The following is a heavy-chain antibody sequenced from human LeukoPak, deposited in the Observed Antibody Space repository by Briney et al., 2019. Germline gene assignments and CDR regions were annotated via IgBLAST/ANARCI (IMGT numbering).Heavy chain of an antibody. Sequence: GGSLRLSCAASGFTLGSYWMHWVRQVPGKGLVWASRINPDGGTTTYADSVKGRFTISRDNTKNTVYLQMNSLRVEDTAVYYCARGATASFDPWGQGTLVSVSS. CDR1: GFTLGSYW. CDR3: ARGATASFDP. D-gene: IGHD5-12*01. V-gene: IGHV3-74*01. J-gene: IGHJ5*02. CDR2: INPDGGTT.